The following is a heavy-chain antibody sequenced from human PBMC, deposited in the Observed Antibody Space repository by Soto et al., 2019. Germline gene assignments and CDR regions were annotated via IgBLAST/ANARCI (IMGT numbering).Heavy chain of an antibody. J-gene: IGHJ5*02. Sequence: PSETLSLTCAVSGGSISSGGYSWSWIRQPPGKGLEWIGYIYHSGSTYYNPSLKSRVTISVDRSKNQFSLKLSSVTAADTAVYYCARGQERKIAGRGWFDLWGQGTLVTVSS. D-gene: IGHD2-15*01. CDR2: IYHSGST. V-gene: IGHV4-30-2*01. CDR3: ARGQERKIAGRGWFDL. CDR1: GGSISSGGYS.